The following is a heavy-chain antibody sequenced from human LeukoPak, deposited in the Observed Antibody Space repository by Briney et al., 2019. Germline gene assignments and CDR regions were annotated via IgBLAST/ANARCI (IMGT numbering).Heavy chain of an antibody. V-gene: IGHV4-38-2*01. Sequence: SETLSLTCAVSGYSISSGYYWGWIRQPPGKGLEWIGSIYHGGSTYYNPSLKSRVTISVDTSKNQFSLKLSSVTAADTAVYYCARLLDDFWGGYPYYFDYWGQGTLVTVSS. D-gene: IGHD3-3*01. CDR1: GYSISSGYY. CDR2: IYHGGST. CDR3: ARLLDDFWGGYPYYFDY. J-gene: IGHJ4*02.